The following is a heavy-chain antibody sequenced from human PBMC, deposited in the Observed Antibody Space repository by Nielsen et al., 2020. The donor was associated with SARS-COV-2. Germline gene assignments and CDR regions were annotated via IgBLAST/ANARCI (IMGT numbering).Heavy chain of an antibody. CDR1: GGSFSGYY. CDR2: INHSGST. CDR3: ARRRMGWSSRMVTSYYFDY. D-gene: IGHD2-2*01. J-gene: IGHJ4*02. V-gene: IGHV4-34*01. Sequence: GSLRLSCAVYGGSFSGYYWSWIRQPPGKGLEWIGEINHSGSTNYNPSLKSRVTISVDTSKNQFSLKLSSVTAADTAVYYCARRRMGWSSRMVTSYYFDYWGQGTLVTVSS.